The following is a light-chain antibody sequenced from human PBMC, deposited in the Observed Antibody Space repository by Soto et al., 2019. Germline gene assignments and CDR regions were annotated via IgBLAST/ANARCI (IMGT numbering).Light chain of an antibody. J-gene: IGKJ4*01. Sequence: EIVLTQSPGTLSLSPGERATLSCRASQSVSSSYLAWYQQKPGQAPRLLIYATSSRVTGVSDRFSGSGSGTDFTLTINRLEPEDFAVYYCQQFGGSPPRLTFGGGTKVDIK. CDR1: QSVSSSY. CDR2: ATS. CDR3: QQFGGSPPRLT. V-gene: IGKV3-20*01.